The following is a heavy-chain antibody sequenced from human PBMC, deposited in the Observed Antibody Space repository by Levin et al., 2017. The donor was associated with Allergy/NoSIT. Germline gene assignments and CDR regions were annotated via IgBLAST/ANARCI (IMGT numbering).Heavy chain of an antibody. J-gene: IGHJ6*02. D-gene: IGHD2-2*02. V-gene: IGHV1-18*01. CDR2: ISAYNGNT. CDR1: GYTFTSYG. CDR3: ARGIVVVPAAINYYYGMDV. Sequence: VASVKVSCKASGYTFTSYGISWVRQAPGQGLEWMGWISAYNGNTNYAQKLQGRVTMTTDTSTSTAYMELRSLRSDDTAVYYCARGIVVVPAAINYYYGMDVWGQGTTVTVSS.